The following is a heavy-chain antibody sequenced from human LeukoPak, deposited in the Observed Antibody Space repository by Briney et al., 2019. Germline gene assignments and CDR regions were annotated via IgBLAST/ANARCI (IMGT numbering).Heavy chain of an antibody. CDR3: ARRPTGDPKFDY. V-gene: IGHV4-59*08. J-gene: IGHJ4*02. CDR2: IYSSGST. D-gene: IGHD7-27*01. CDR1: GGSISNYF. Sequence: PSETLSLTCSVSGGSISNYFWTWIRQPPGKGLEWIGYIYSSGSTYYNPSLKSRVTISVDTSKNRFSLKLSTVTAAATAVYYCARRPTGDPKFDYWGQGTLVTVSS.